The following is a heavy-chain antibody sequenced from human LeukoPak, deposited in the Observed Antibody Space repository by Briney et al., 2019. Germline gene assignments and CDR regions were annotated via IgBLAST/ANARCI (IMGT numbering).Heavy chain of an antibody. CDR2: IIPIFGTA. V-gene: IGHV1-69*05. Sequence: GASVKVSCKASGYTFTGYYMHWVRQAPGQGLEWMGGIIPIFGTANYAQKFQGRVTITTDESTSTAYMELSSLRSEDTAVYYCARSPGSPHAFDIWGQGTMVTVSS. J-gene: IGHJ3*02. CDR3: ARSPGSPHAFDI. CDR1: GYTFTGYY. D-gene: IGHD1-26*01.